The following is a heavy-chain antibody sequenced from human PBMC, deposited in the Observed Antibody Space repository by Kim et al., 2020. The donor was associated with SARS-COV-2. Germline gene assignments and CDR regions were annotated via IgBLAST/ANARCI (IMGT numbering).Heavy chain of an antibody. CDR1: GGSISSSCYY. V-gene: IGHV4-39*07. J-gene: IGHJ4*01. Sequence: SETLSLTCAVSGGSISSSCYYWGCIRQPPGKGLEWNGSLYYSGSTYYNPSLKSRVTISVDTTKNQFSLKLSSVTAADTAVYYCGRALEGYSCSYRWFDY. CDR2: LYYSGST. D-gene: IGHD5-18*01. CDR3: GRALEGYSCSYRWFDY.